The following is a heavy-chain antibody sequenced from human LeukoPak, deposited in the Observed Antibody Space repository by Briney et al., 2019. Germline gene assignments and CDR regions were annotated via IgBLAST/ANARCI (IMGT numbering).Heavy chain of an antibody. Sequence: GGSLRLSCAASGFTVSNLYMSWVRQAPGKGLEWVSLIYTDGTTYCADSVKGRFTISRDNSKNTLYLQMNSLRAEDTAVYYCARGDYSSGWYYWGQGTLVTVSS. D-gene: IGHD6-19*01. J-gene: IGHJ4*02. CDR1: GFTVSNLY. CDR3: ARGDYSSGWYY. V-gene: IGHV3-53*01. CDR2: IYTDGTT.